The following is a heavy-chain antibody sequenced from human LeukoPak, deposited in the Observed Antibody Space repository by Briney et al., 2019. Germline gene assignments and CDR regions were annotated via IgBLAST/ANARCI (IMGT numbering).Heavy chain of an antibody. D-gene: IGHD3-3*01. J-gene: IGHJ6*03. CDR3: AAGGGWDPSFGVVTHIDA. Sequence: PGGSLTLSCVTSAFTFSGYWMHWVRQGPEKGLELVSRIDNDGHGIIYADSVKGRFTTSRDNDKNTLYLQMNSLRVEDTAVYYCAAGGGWDPSFGVVTHIDAWGKGTTV. CDR1: AFTFSGYW. CDR2: IDNDGHGI. V-gene: IGHV3-74*01.